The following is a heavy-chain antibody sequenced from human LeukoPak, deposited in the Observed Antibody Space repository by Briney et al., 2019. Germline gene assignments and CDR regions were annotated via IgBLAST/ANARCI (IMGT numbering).Heavy chain of an antibody. D-gene: IGHD3-22*01. CDR3: ARGSDYYDSSGYYFD. V-gene: IGHV3-66*01. CDR1: GFTVSSNY. Sequence: PGGSLRLSCAAPGFTVSSNYMSWVRQAPGKGLEWVSVIYSGGSTYYSDSVKGRFTISRDNSKNTLYLQMGSLRAEDMAVYYCARGSDYYDSSGYYFDWGQGTLVTVSS. J-gene: IGHJ4*02. CDR2: IYSGGST.